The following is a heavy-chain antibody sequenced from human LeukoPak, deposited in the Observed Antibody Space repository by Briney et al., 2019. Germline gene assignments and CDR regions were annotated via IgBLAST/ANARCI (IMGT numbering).Heavy chain of an antibody. V-gene: IGHV1-69*04. CDR3: ARDVEMATIDYFDY. CDR1: GGTFSSYA. D-gene: IGHD5-24*01. Sequence: SVKVSCKASGGTFSSYAISWVRQAPGQGLEWMGRIIPILGMANYAQKFQGRVTITADKSTSTAYMELSSLRSEDTAVYYCARDVEMATIDYFDYWGQGTLVTVSS. CDR2: IIPILGMA. J-gene: IGHJ4*02.